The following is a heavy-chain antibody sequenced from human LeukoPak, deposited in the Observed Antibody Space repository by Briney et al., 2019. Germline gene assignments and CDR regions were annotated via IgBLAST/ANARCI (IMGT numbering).Heavy chain of an antibody. CDR2: ISGSGGST. D-gene: IGHD3-9*01. J-gene: IGHJ4*02. V-gene: IGHV3-23*01. CDR3: AKGTKAMRYYDILTGYYVDY. Sequence: QSGGSLRLSCAASGFTFSSYAMSWVRQAPGKGLEWVSAISGSGGSTYYADSVKGRFTISRDNSKNTLYLQMNSLRAEDTAVYYCAKGTKAMRYYDILTGYYVDYWGQGTLVTVSS. CDR1: GFTFSSYA.